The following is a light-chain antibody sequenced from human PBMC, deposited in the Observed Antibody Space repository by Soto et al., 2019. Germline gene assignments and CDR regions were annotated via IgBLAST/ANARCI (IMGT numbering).Light chain of an antibody. Sequence: AIHLTQSPSSLSASVGDRVTITCRASQGISSALAWYQHKQGRPPRVLIYDASSLQSGVPSRFSGSESGTECTLAISSLQPEDSATYYCQQLNSYPFTFGQGTRLEIK. CDR1: QGISSA. CDR2: DAS. J-gene: IGKJ5*01. CDR3: QQLNSYPFT. V-gene: IGKV1-13*02.